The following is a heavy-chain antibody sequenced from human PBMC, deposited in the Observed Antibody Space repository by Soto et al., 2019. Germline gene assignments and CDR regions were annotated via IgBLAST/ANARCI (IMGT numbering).Heavy chain of an antibody. J-gene: IGHJ4*02. CDR2: IYYSGST. D-gene: IGHD1-26*01. Sequence: SETLSLTCTVSGGSISSGDYYWSWIRQPPGKGLEWIGYIYYSGSTYYNPSLKSRVTISVDTSKNQFSLKLSSVTAADTAVYYCAREDVGTHLFDYWGQGTLVTVS. CDR3: AREDVGTHLFDY. CDR1: GGSISSGDYY. V-gene: IGHV4-30-4*01.